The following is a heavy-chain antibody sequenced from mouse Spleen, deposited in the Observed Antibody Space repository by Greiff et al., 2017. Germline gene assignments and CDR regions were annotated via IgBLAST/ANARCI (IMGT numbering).Heavy chain of an antibody. D-gene: IGHD4-1*01. Sequence: EVQVVESGGGLVKLGGSLKLSCAASGFTFSSYAMSWVRQTPEKRLEWVATISSGGGNTYYPDSVKGRFTISRDNAKNTLYLQMSSLKSEDTAMYYCARQGETGPFDYWGQGTTLTVSS. CDR3: ARQGETGPFDY. CDR2: ISSGGGNT. J-gene: IGHJ2*01. CDR1: GFTFSSYA. V-gene: IGHV5-9-3*01.